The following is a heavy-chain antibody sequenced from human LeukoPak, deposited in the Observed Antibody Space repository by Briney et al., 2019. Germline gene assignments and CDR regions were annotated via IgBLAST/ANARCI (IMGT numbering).Heavy chain of an antibody. CDR2: ISAYNGNT. Sequence: ASVKVSCKASGYTFTSYGISWVRQVPGQGLEWMGWISAYNGNTNYAQKLQGRATMTTDTSTSTAYMELRSLRSDDTAVYYCARDQIPSGYSYGLGSSDYWGQGTLVTVSS. CDR3: ARDQIPSGYSYGLGSSDY. V-gene: IGHV1-18*01. D-gene: IGHD5-18*01. CDR1: GYTFTSYG. J-gene: IGHJ4*02.